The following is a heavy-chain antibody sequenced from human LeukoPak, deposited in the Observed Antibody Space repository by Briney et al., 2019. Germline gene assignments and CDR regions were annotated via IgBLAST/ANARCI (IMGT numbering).Heavy chain of an antibody. CDR3: ATGPNTSPFDY. CDR2: ISSGSGTI. V-gene: IGHV3-11*04. Sequence: LSLNCAVYGGSFSGYYWSWIRQPPGKGLEWISYISSGSGTIYYADSVKGRFTISKDNAKNSLSLQMNSLRAEDTAVYYCATGPNTSPFDYWGQGTLVTVSS. D-gene: IGHD2-2*01. J-gene: IGHJ4*02. CDR1: GGSFSGYY.